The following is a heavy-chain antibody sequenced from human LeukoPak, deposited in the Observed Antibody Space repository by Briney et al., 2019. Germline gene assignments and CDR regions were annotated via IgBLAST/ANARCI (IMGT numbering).Heavy chain of an antibody. V-gene: IGHV3-23*01. D-gene: IGHD2-21*01. Sequence: PGGSLRLSCAASGFTFSSYAMSWVRQAPGKGLEWVSVISGGGGNTYYGDSVKGRFTISRDNSKNTLYLQMNSLRAEDTAMYYCAKDRVFLFPGGGRDALDIWGQGTMVTVSS. CDR2: ISGGGGNT. CDR3: AKDRVFLFPGGGRDALDI. J-gene: IGHJ3*02. CDR1: GFTFSSYA.